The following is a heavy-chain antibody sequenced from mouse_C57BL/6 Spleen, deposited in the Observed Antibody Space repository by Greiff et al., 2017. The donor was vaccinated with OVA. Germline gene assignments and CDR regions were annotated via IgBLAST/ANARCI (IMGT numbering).Heavy chain of an antibody. D-gene: IGHD2-5*01. CDR2: ISSGSSTI. Sequence: EVKLMESGGGLVKPGGSLKLSCAASGFTFSDYGMHWVRQAPEKGLEWVAYISSGSSTIYYADTVKGRFTISRDNAKNTLFLQMTSLRSEDTAMYYCARASNYPFDYWGQGTTLTVSS. J-gene: IGHJ2*01. CDR3: ARASNYPFDY. V-gene: IGHV5-17*01. CDR1: GFTFSDYG.